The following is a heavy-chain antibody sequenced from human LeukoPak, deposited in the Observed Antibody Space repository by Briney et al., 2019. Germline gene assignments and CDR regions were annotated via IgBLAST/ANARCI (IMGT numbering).Heavy chain of an antibody. V-gene: IGHV4-4*07. CDR2: IYTSGST. Sequence: SETLSLTCTVSGGSISSYYWSWIRQPAGKGLEWIGRIYTSGSTNYNPSLKSRVTMSVDTSKNQFSLKLSSVTAADTAVYYCARYSSSWKEGGFFDYWGQGTLVTVSS. J-gene: IGHJ4*02. D-gene: IGHD6-13*01. CDR3: ARYSSSWKEGGFFDY. CDR1: GGSISSYY.